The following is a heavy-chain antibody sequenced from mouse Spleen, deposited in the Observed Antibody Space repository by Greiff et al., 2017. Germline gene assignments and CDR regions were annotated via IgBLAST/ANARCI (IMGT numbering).Heavy chain of an antibody. CDR1: GYTFTSYW. J-gene: IGHJ4*01. CDR3: ARAPYYRYDGYAMDY. D-gene: IGHD2-14*01. Sequence: VQLQQPGAELVKPGASVKMSCKASGYTFTSYWITWVKQRPGQGLEWIGDIYPGSGSTNYNEKFKSKATLTVDTSSSTAYMQLSSLTSEDSAVYYCARAPYYRYDGYAMDYWGQGTSVTVSS. V-gene: IGHV1-55*01. CDR2: IYPGSGST.